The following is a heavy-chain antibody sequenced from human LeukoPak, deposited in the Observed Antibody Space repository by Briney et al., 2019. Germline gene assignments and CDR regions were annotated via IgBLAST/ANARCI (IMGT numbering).Heavy chain of an antibody. D-gene: IGHD6-19*01. CDR2: IYYSGST. CDR3: AREGIAVAGPLDY. Sequence: SETLSLTCAVSGYSISSGYYWSWIRQPPGKGLEWIGYIYYSGSTNYNPSLKSRVTISVDTSKNQFSLKLSSVTAADTAVYYCAREGIAVAGPLDYWGQGTLVTVSS. CDR1: GYSISSGYY. V-gene: IGHV4-61*01. J-gene: IGHJ4*02.